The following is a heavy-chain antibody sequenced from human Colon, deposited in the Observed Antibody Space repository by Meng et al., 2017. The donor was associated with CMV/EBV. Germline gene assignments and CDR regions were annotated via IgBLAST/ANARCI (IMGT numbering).Heavy chain of an antibody. CDR3: VREGAYGDFDY. Sequence: LFCVASGFTFHNYWMHWVRQGPGKGLVWVSRINGGGSSTNYADSVKGRFPISRDNAKNTLYLQMNSLRVEDTAVYYCVREGAYGDFDYWGQGTLVTVSS. V-gene: IGHV3-74*01. CDR2: INGGGSST. D-gene: IGHD5-12*01. CDR1: GFTFHNYW. J-gene: IGHJ4*02.